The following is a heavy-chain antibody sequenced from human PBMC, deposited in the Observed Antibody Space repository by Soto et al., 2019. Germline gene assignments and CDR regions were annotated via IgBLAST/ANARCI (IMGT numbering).Heavy chain of an antibody. J-gene: IGHJ4*02. CDR1: GFTFSSYA. CDR2: ISGSGGST. D-gene: IGHD2-2*01. CDR3: AKRPWEGYCSSTSCYQDY. Sequence: LSLTCEASGFTFSSYAMSWVRQAPGKGLEWVSAISGSGGSTYYADSVKGRFTISRDNSKNTLYLQMNSLRAEDTAVYYCAKRPWEGYCSSTSCYQDYWGQETLVTVSS. V-gene: IGHV3-23*01.